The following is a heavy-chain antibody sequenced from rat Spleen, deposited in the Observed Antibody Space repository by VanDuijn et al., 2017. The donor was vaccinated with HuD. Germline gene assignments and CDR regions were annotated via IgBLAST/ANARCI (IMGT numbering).Heavy chain of an antibody. CDR3: ARHNSGYGVMDA. J-gene: IGHJ4*01. Sequence: EVQLVESGEDLVQPGRSMKLSCAASGFTFSDYYMAWVRQAPKKGLEWVATIIYDGSSTYYRDSVKGRFTISRDNAKSTLYLQMDSLRSEDTATYYCARHNSGYGVMDAWGQGASVTVSS. V-gene: IGHV5-7*01. CDR2: IIYDGSST. CDR1: GFTFSDYY. D-gene: IGHD4-3*01.